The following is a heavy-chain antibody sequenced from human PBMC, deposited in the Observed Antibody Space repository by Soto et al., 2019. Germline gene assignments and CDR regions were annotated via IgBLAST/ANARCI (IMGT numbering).Heavy chain of an antibody. Sequence: SETLSLTCTVSGGPIRSSSHYWGWIRQSPGTGLEWIGSIDEGGDSYYNPSLKSRVTILVDTSKNQFSLKLMTVTGADSAIYDCEREGGYVDYWGQGTLVTVSS. J-gene: IGHJ4*02. CDR3: EREGGYVDY. CDR2: IDEGGDS. V-gene: IGHV4-39*02. CDR1: GGPIRSSSHY. D-gene: IGHD1-1*01.